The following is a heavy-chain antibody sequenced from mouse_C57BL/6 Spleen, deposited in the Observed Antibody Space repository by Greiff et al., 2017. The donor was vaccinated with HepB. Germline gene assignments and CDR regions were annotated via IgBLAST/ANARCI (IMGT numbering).Heavy chain of an antibody. CDR3: ARNYGSNFDY. CDR2: IYPGDGDT. V-gene: IGHV1-82*01. J-gene: IGHJ2*01. Sequence: QVQLQQSGPELVKPGASVKISCKASGYAFSSSWMNWVKQRPGKGLEWIGRIYPGDGDTNYNGKFKGKATLTADKSSSTAYMQLSSLTSEDSAVYFCARNYGSNFDYGGQGTTRTVAS. CDR1: GYAFSSSW. D-gene: IGHD1-1*01.